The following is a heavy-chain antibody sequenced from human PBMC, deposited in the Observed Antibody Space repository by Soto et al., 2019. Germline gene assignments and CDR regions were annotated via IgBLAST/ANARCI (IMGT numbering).Heavy chain of an antibody. D-gene: IGHD3-9*01. Sequence: GGSLRLSCAASGFTFSSYGMHWVRQAPGKGLERVAVISYDGSNKYYADSVKGRFTISRDNSKNTLYLQMNSLRAEDTAVYYCAKEGSDYDILTGSGYYGMDVWGQGTTVTVSS. V-gene: IGHV3-30*18. CDR3: AKEGSDYDILTGSGYYGMDV. CDR2: ISYDGSNK. J-gene: IGHJ6*02. CDR1: GFTFSSYG.